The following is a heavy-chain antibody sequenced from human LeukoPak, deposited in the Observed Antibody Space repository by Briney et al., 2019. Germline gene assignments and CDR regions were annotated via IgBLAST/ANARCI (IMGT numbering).Heavy chain of an antibody. V-gene: IGHV1-69*13. CDR1: GGTFSSYA. D-gene: IGHD3-10*01. CDR2: IIPIFGTA. Sequence: SVKVSCKASGGTFSSYAISRVRQAPGQGLEWMGGIIPIFGTANYAQKFQGRVTITADESTSTAYMELSSLRSEDTAVYYCASSMVRGVIILANSWGQGTLVTVSS. J-gene: IGHJ4*02. CDR3: ASSMVRGVIILANS.